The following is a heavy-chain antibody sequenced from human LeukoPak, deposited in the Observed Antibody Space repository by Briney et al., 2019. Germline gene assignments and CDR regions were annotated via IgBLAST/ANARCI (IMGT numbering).Heavy chain of an antibody. CDR2: IIPIFGTA. V-gene: IGHV1-69*05. Sequence: ASVKVSCKASGGTFSSYAISWVRQAPGQGLEWMGGIIPIFGTANYAQKFQGRVTITTDESTSTAYMELSSLRSEDTAVYYCARAFGYCSGGSCYQGRDDYWGQGTLVTVSS. D-gene: IGHD2-15*01. CDR3: ARAFGYCSGGSCYQGRDDY. J-gene: IGHJ4*02. CDR1: GGTFSSYA.